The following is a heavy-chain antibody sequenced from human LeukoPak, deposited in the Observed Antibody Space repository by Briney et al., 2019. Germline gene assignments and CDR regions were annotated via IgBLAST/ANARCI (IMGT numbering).Heavy chain of an antibody. CDR3: AGVLVGAIGNYFDY. J-gene: IGHJ4*02. V-gene: IGHV1-46*01. CDR1: GYTFTSNY. CDR2: INPSGGST. D-gene: IGHD1-26*01. Sequence: ASVKVSCKASGYTFTSNYMHWVRQAPRQGLEWMGMINPSGGSTNYAQKFQGRVTMTRDTSTSTVYLELSSLRSEDTAVYYCAGVLVGAIGNYFDYWGQGTLVTVSS.